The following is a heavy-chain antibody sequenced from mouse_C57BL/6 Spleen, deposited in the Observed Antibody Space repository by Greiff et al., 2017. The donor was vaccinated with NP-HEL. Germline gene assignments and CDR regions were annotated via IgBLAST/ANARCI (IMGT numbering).Heavy chain of an antibody. D-gene: IGHD1-1*01. J-gene: IGHJ4*01. Sequence: VQLQQPGAELVRLGTSVKLSCKASGYTFTSYWMHWVKQRPGQGLEWIGVIDPSDSYTNYNQKFKGKATLTVDTSSSTAYMQLSSLTSEDSAVYYCARSGVVAYYAMDYWGQGTSVTVSS. CDR3: ARSGVVAYYAMDY. V-gene: IGHV1-59*01. CDR2: IDPSDSYT. CDR1: GYTFTSYW.